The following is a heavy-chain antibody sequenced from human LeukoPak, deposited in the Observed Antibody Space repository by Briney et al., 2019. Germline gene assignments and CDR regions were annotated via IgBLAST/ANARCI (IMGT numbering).Heavy chain of an antibody. V-gene: IGHV3-9*01. CDR2: ISWNSGSI. D-gene: IGHD3-22*01. Sequence: GGSLRLSCAASGFNFDDYAMHWVRQAPGKGLEWVSGISWNSGSIGYADSVKGRFTISRDNAKNSLYLQVNSLRAEDTALYYCAKDKERFWYDSSGYYPWGQGTLVTVSS. CDR1: GFNFDDYA. CDR3: AKDKERFWYDSSGYYP. J-gene: IGHJ5*02.